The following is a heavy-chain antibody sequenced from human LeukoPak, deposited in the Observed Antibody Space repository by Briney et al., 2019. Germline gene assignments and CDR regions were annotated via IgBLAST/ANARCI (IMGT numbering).Heavy chain of an antibody. CDR1: GFTFSSYS. Sequence: KPGGSLRLSCAASGFTFSSYSMNWVRQAPGKGLESVSSISSSSSYIYYADSVKGRFTISRDNAKNSLYLQMNSLRAEDTAVYYCARRYCSSTSCPDRSIAAAGTHAFDIWGQGTMVTVSS. CDR3: ARRYCSSTSCPDRSIAAAGTHAFDI. CDR2: ISSSSSYI. V-gene: IGHV3-21*01. D-gene: IGHD2-2*01. J-gene: IGHJ3*02.